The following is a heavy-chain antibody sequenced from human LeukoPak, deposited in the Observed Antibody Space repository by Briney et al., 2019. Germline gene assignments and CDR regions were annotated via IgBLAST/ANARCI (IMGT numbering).Heavy chain of an antibody. V-gene: IGHV3-23*01. CDR3: AKYVCSSTSCYRSFDY. Sequence: PGGSLRLSRAASGFTFSSYAMSWVRPAPGKGLEWVSVINDIGGSTYYADSVKGRFTISRDNSKNTLYLQMNSLRAEDTAVYYCAKYVCSSTSCYRSFDYWGQGTLVTVSS. J-gene: IGHJ4*02. D-gene: IGHD2-2*01. CDR2: INDIGGST. CDR1: GFTFSSYA.